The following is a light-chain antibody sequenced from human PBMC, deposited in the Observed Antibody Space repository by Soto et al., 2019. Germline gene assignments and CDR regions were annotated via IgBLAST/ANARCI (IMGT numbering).Light chain of an antibody. J-gene: IGKJ4*01. CDR3: QQYDTSLT. Sequence: EIVLTQSPASLSLSPGERATLSCGASQNIPSIYLAWYQLKPGLAPRLLIYDTSIRATGIPDRFTXXXXXXXFXLTITRLEPEDFAVYYCQQYDTSLTFGGGTKVEI. CDR1: QNIPSIY. V-gene: IGKV3D-20*01. CDR2: DTS.